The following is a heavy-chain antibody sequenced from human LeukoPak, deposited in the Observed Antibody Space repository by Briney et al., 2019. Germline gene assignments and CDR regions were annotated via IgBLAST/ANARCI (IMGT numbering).Heavy chain of an antibody. J-gene: IGHJ4*02. Sequence: PGGSRRLSWAASGFTFDDYGMSWVRQAPGKGLEWVSGINWNGGSAGYADSVKGRFTISRDNAKKFLYLQMNSLRAEDTAFYYCASLLTTVTPYYFDYWGQGTLVTVSS. V-gene: IGHV3-20*04. CDR1: GFTFDDYG. D-gene: IGHD4-17*01. CDR2: INWNGGSA. CDR3: ASLLTTVTPYYFDY.